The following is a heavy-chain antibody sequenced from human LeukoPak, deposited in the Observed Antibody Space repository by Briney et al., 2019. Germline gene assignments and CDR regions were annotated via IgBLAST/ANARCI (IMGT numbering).Heavy chain of an antibody. CDR1: GYTFTSYA. CDR2: INAGNGNT. CDR3: ASRASWYDAFDI. D-gene: IGHD6-13*01. J-gene: IGHJ3*02. Sequence: ASVKDSCKASGYTFTSYAMHWVRQAPGQRLEWMGWINAGNGNTKYSQKFQGRVTITRDTSASTAYMELSSLRSEDTAVYYCASRASWYDAFDIWGQGTMVTVSS. V-gene: IGHV1-3*01.